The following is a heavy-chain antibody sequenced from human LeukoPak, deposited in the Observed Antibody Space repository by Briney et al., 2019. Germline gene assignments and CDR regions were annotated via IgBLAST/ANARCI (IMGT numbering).Heavy chain of an antibody. V-gene: IGHV5-51*01. CDR2: IYPGDSDT. D-gene: IGHD1-26*01. J-gene: IGHJ4*02. Sequence: GESLKISCQASGFSFTGYWIGWVRQMPGKDLEWMGIIYPGDSDTRYSPSFQGQVTISADKSISTAYLQWSSLKASDTAMYYCASHGRSGSYFYWGRGTLVTVSS. CDR3: ASHGRSGSYFY. CDR1: GFSFTGYW.